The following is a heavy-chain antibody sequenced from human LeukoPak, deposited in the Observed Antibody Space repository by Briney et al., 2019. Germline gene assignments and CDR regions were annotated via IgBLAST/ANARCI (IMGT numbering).Heavy chain of an antibody. V-gene: IGHV4-39*01. Sequence: PSETLSLTCTVSGGSISSSSYYWGWIRQPPGDGLEWIGTIFYSGNTYYNPSLKTRVTISVDTSKTQFSLKLSSVTATATAVYYCARLKGEWDLLPDFYFDSWGQGTLVTVSS. CDR2: IFYSGNT. CDR3: ARLKGEWDLLPDFYFDS. J-gene: IGHJ4*02. D-gene: IGHD1-26*01. CDR1: GGSISSSSYY.